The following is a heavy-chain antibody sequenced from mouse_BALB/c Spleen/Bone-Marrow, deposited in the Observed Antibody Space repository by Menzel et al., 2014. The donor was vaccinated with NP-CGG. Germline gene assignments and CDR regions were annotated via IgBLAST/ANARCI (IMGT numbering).Heavy chain of an antibody. Sequence: VQLQQPGAELVKPGASVKLSCTASGFNIKDTYMHWVKQRPEQGLDWIGRIDPANGNTKYDPKFQGKATITADTSSNAANLQLSSLTSEDTAVYYCAREDYGNSYAMDYWGQGTSVTVSS. J-gene: IGHJ4*01. CDR1: GFNIKDTY. CDR2: IDPANGNT. V-gene: IGHV14-3*02. CDR3: AREDYGNSYAMDY. D-gene: IGHD2-1*01.